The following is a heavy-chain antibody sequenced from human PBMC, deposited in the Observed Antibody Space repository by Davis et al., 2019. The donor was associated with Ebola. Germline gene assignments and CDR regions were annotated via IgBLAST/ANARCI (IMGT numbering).Heavy chain of an antibody. J-gene: IGHJ4*02. D-gene: IGHD6-6*01. Sequence: GGSLRLSCAASGFTFSSYGTNWVRQAPGKGLEWVSYISSSGSTIYYADSVKGRFTISRDNAKNSLYLQMNSLRDEDTAVYYCARGRYSSSSVYFDYWGQGTLVTVSS. CDR1: GFTFSSYG. V-gene: IGHV3-48*02. CDR3: ARGRYSSSSVYFDY. CDR2: ISSSGSTI.